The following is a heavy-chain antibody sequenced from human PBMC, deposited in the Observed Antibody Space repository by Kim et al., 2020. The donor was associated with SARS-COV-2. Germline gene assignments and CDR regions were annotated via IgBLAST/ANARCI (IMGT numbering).Heavy chain of an antibody. V-gene: IGHV4-34*01. J-gene: IGHJ4*02. CDR2: INHIGIT. Sequence: SETLSLTCAVYGGSFSGYQWSWIFQSPGKGLEWIGQINHIGITKYNPSLMSRLTISVDTSKNQFSLKLTSVTAADTAIYYCARGVPGYWGQGTLVTVSS. CDR1: GGSFSGYQ. CDR3: ARGVPGY.